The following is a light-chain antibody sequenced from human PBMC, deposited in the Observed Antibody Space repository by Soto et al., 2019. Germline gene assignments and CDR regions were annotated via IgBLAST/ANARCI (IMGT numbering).Light chain of an antibody. V-gene: IGKV1-39*01. Sequence: DLQMTQSPSSLSASVGDRVTIACRASQSISSYLNWYQQKPGKAPKVLIYAASSLESGVPSRFSGSGSGTDFNLTISSLQPEDFATYYCQQSYSTPRTFGQGTKVEIK. CDR1: QSISSY. CDR3: QQSYSTPRT. CDR2: AAS. J-gene: IGKJ1*01.